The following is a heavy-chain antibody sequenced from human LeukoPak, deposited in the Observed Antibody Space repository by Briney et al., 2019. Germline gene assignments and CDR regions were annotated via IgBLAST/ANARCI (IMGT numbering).Heavy chain of an antibody. J-gene: IGHJ4*02. CDR1: GGSISSYY. Sequence: SETLSLTYTVSGGSISSYYWSWIRQPPGKGLEWIGYIYYSGSTNYNPSLKSRVTISVDTSKNQFSLKLSSVTAADTAVYYCARHGRKYYFDYWGQGTLVTVSS. CDR2: IYYSGST. V-gene: IGHV4-59*08. CDR3: ARHGRKYYFDY. D-gene: IGHD1-1*01.